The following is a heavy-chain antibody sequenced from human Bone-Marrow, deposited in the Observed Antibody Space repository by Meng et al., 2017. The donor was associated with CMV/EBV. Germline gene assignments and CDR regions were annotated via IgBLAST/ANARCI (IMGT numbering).Heavy chain of an antibody. CDR1: GFTFSSYA. CDR3: ARVVPAAIGGWY. J-gene: IGHJ4*02. Sequence: GESLKISCAASGFTFSSYAMSWVRQAPGKGLEWVSAISGSGGSTYYADSVKGRFTISRDNSKNTLYLQMNSLRAEDTAVYYCARVVPAAIGGWYWGQGTLVTVSS. CDR2: ISGSGGST. D-gene: IGHD2-2*01. V-gene: IGHV3-23*01.